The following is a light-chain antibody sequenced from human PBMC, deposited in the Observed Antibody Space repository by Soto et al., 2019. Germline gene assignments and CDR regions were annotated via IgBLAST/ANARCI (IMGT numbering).Light chain of an antibody. CDR1: QSVSSSY. CDR2: GAS. V-gene: IGKV3-20*01. CDR3: QQYCNSPWT. J-gene: IGKJ1*01. Sequence: EIVLTQSTGTLSLSPGERANLSCRASQSVSSSYLAWYQQKPGQAPRLLIHGASSRATGIPDRFSGSESGTDFILTISRLEPEDFAVYYCQQYCNSPWTFGQGTKVEIK.